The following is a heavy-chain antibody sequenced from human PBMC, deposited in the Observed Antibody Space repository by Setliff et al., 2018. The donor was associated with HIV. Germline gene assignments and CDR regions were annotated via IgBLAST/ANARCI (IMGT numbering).Heavy chain of an antibody. CDR3: ARSPRYSSGWYDSYFDQ. CDR1: GGTFSSYA. V-gene: IGHV1-69*05. CDR2: SIPMYGTA. Sequence: SVKVSCKASGGTFSSYAISWVRQAPGQGLEWMGGSIPMYGTANYAQKFQGRVTITTDESTSTAYMELSRLRSDDTAVYYCARSPRYSSGWYDSYFDQWGQGTLVTVSS. D-gene: IGHD6-19*01. J-gene: IGHJ4*02.